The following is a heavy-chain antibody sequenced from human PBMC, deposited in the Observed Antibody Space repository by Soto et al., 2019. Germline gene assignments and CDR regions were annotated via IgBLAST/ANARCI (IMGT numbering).Heavy chain of an antibody. CDR3: ARVLSLGSTWYFDY. J-gene: IGHJ4*02. D-gene: IGHD6-13*01. Sequence: SETLSLTCTVSASSITDASYWGWIRQPPGKGLEWIGSSHHGGGTYYNPSLKSRVTISVDTSKNQLSLKLTSVAAADAAVYYCARVLSLGSTWYFDYWGQGTLVTVSS. CDR2: SHHGGGT. V-gene: IGHV4-38-2*02. CDR1: ASSITDASY.